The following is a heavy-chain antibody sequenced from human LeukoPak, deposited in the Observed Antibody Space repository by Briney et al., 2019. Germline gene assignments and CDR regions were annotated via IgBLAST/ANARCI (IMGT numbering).Heavy chain of an antibody. D-gene: IGHD2-15*01. Sequence: GGSLRLSCAASGFTFSDYGMYWVRQAPGKGLEWVALIWYDGGKKYYTDSVRGRFTISRDNSKNTLYLQMNSLRAEDTAVYYCVRYCNGGSCYRAAFDVWGPGTMVTVSS. CDR2: IWYDGGKK. CDR3: VRYCNGGSCYRAAFDV. V-gene: IGHV3-33*01. J-gene: IGHJ3*01. CDR1: GFTFSDYG.